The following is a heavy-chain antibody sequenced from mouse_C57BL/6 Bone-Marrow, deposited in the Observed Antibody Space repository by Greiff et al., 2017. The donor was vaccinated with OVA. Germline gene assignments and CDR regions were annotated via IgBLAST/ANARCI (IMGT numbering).Heavy chain of an antibody. V-gene: IGHV1-26*01. CDR2: INTNNGGT. J-gene: IGHJ2*01. D-gene: IGHD2-5*01. CDR1: GYTFTDYY. CDR3: ARCEAYSNYYFDY. Sequence: VQLQQSGPELVKPGASVKISCKASGYTFTDYYMNWVKQSPGKSLEWIGDINTNNGGTSYNQKFKGKATLTVDKSSSTAYMELHSLTSEYSAVYYWARCEAYSNYYFDYWGQGTTLTVSS.